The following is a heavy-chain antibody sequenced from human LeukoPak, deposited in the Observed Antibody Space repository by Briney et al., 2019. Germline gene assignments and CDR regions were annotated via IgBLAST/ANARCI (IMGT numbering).Heavy chain of an antibody. CDR3: ASSPMWFGELFGSYYMDV. Sequence: SETLSLTCAVYGGSFSGYYCSWIRQPPGQGLEWIGEINHSGSTNYNPSLKSRVTISVDTSKNQFSLKVSSVTAADTAVYYCASSPMWFGELFGSYYMDVWGKGTTVTISS. CDR2: INHSGST. V-gene: IGHV4-34*01. D-gene: IGHD3-10*01. J-gene: IGHJ6*03. CDR1: GGSFSGYY.